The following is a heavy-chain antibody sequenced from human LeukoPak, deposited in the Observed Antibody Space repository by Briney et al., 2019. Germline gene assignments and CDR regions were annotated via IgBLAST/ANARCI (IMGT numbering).Heavy chain of an antibody. V-gene: IGHV4-59*08. D-gene: IGHD3-10*01. Sequence: SETLSLTCTVSGASISSYYWSWIRQPPGKGLEWIGYIYYSGSTNHNPSLKSRVTISVDTSKNQFSLKLSSVTAADTAVYYCARHRITIVLGVETYFDSWGQGTLVTVPS. CDR1: GASISSYY. J-gene: IGHJ4*02. CDR2: IYYSGST. CDR3: ARHRITIVLGVETYFDS.